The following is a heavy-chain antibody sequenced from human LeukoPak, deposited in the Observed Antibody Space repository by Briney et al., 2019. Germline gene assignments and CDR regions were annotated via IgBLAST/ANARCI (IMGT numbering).Heavy chain of an antibody. CDR2: IIPNSGAT. CDR1: GYTFTGYY. CDR3: ARGPSEYFDFIIGYDY. J-gene: IGHJ4*02. D-gene: IGHD3-3*01. Sequence: GASVKVSCKASGYTFTGYYIHWVRQAPGQGLEYMGWIIPNSGATNYAQKFQGRVTVTRDTSISTAYLELSRLRSDDTAVYYCARGPSEYFDFIIGYDYWGQGTLVTVSS. V-gene: IGHV1-2*02.